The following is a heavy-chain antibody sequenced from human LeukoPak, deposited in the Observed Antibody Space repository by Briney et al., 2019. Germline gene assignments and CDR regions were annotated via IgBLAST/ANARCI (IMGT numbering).Heavy chain of an antibody. Sequence: GGSLRLSCAASGFTFSSYSMNWVRQAPGKGLEWVSSISSSSSYIYYADSVKGRFTISRDNAKNSLYLQMNSLRAEDTAVYYCARDSGFWSGYYINWFDPWGQGTLVTVSP. CDR1: GFTFSSYS. D-gene: IGHD3-3*01. CDR2: ISSSSSYI. V-gene: IGHV3-21*01. J-gene: IGHJ5*02. CDR3: ARDSGFWSGYYINWFDP.